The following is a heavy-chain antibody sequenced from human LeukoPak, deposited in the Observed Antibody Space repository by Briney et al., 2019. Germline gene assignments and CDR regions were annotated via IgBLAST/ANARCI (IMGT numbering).Heavy chain of an antibody. CDR1: GGSFSGYY. V-gene: IGHV4-34*01. Sequence: SETLSLTCAVYGGSFSGYYWSWMRQPPGKGLEWVGEINHSGSNNYNPSLKSRVNISVDTSKNQFSLKLRSVTAAHTAVYYCARAKDTTASGSRYYYGSGSYRWFDPRGQRTMVSV. CDR3: ARAKDTTASGSRYYYGSGSYRWFDP. J-gene: IGHJ5*02. D-gene: IGHD3-10*01. CDR2: INHSGSN.